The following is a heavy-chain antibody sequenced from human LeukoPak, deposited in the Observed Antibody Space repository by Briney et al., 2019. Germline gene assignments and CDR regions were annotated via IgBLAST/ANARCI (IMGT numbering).Heavy chain of an antibody. V-gene: IGHV3-53*01. CDR1: GGSISSGGYY. Sequence: ETLSLTCTVSGGSISSGGYYWSWVRQAPGKELEWVSVIYAGGNTYYGDSVKGRFTLSRDNSKNTLYLQMNSLRAEDTAVYYCARAFIGNYRGAFDSWGQGTMVTVSS. CDR2: IYAGGNT. CDR3: ARAFIGNYRGAFDS. D-gene: IGHD1-7*01. J-gene: IGHJ3*01.